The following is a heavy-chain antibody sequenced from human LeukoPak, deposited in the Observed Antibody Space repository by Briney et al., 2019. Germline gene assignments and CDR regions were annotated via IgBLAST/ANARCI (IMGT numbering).Heavy chain of an antibody. Sequence: GGSLRLSCAASGFTFSSYSMNWVRQAPGKGLEWVSSISRSSSYINYADSVKGRVTISRDNAKNSMYLQMNSLRAEDTAVYYCARDGATTIFGVVAFDYWGQGSLVTVSS. J-gene: IGHJ4*02. CDR1: GFTFSSYS. V-gene: IGHV3-21*01. CDR3: ARDGATTIFGVVAFDY. D-gene: IGHD3-3*01. CDR2: ISRSSSYI.